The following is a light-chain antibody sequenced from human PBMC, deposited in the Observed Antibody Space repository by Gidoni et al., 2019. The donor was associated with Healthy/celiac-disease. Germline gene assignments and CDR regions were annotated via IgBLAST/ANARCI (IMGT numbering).Light chain of an antibody. CDR2: EVS. J-gene: IGLJ2*01. CDR1: SSAVGGYNY. Sequence: QSPLPHPPSVSGSPGQSITISCTGTSSAVGGYNYVSCYQQPPGKAPKLMIYEVSNRPSGVSKRFTGSKSGNTASLTISRLQAEDEADYYCSSYTSSSTLVVFGGGTKLTVL. CDR3: SSYTSSSTLVV. V-gene: IGLV2-14*01.